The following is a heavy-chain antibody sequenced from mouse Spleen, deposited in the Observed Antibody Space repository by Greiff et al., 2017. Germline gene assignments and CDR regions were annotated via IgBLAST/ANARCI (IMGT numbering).Heavy chain of an antibody. CDR3: ARWGYGNSFDY. Sequence: QVQLKESGAELARPGASVKLSCKASGYTFTSYGISWVKQRTGQGLEWIGEIYPRSGNTYYNEKFKGKATLTADKSSSTAYMELRSLTSEDSAVYFCARWGYGNSFDYWGQGTTLTVSS. V-gene: IGHV1-81*01. D-gene: IGHD2-1*01. J-gene: IGHJ2*01. CDR2: IYPRSGNT. CDR1: GYTFTSYG.